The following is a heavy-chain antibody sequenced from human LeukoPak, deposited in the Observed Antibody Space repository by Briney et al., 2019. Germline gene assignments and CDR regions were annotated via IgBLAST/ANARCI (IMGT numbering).Heavy chain of an antibody. J-gene: IGHJ4*02. CDR1: GFTFSNSW. CDR3: AVTRTRGDH. CDR2: INQDGNDK. D-gene: IGHD3-10*01. V-gene: IGHV3-7*03. Sequence: GGSLRLSCAAAGFTFSNSWMTWIRQAPGKGLEWVANINQDGNDKYYVDSVKGRFTISRDNTKSSVFLQMNSLRAEDTAVYYCAVTRTRGDHWGQGTLVTVSS.